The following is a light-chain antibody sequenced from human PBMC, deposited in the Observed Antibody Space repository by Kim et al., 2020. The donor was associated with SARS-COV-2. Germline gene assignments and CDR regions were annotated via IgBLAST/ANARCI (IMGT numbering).Light chain of an antibody. CDR3: SSFTSHNSFWV. J-gene: IGLJ3*02. V-gene: IGLV2-14*03. CDR1: NY. Sequence: NYVSWFHPPPGKAPKLIIFNVKQRPSGVSDRFSGSKSGTTASLPISGLRAEDGADFFCSSFTSHNSFWVFGGGTQLTVL. CDR2: NVK.